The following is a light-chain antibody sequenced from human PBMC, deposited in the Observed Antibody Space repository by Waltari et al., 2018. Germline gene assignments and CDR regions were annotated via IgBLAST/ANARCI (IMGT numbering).Light chain of an antibody. Sequence: EIVLTQSPGTLSLSPGERATLSCRATQSVGRTLAWYQQKPGQAPWLLIYDASSRATGIPDRFSGSGYGTDFSLTISRLEPEDFAVYYCQKYGTLPATFGQGTKVEIK. CDR3: QKYGTLPAT. CDR2: DAS. CDR1: QSVGRT. J-gene: IGKJ1*01. V-gene: IGKV3-20*01.